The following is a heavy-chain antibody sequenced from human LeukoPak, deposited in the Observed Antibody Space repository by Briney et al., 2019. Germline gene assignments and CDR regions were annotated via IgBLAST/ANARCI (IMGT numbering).Heavy chain of an antibody. CDR1: GFTFSSYE. V-gene: IGHV3-48*03. Sequence: GGSLRLSCAASGFTFSSYEMNWVRQAPGKGLEWVSYISSSGSTIYYADSVKGRFTVSRDNAKNSLYLQMNSLRAEDTAVYYCAELGITMIGGVWGKGTTVTISP. CDR2: ISSSGSTI. J-gene: IGHJ6*04. CDR3: AELGITMIGGV. D-gene: IGHD3-10*02.